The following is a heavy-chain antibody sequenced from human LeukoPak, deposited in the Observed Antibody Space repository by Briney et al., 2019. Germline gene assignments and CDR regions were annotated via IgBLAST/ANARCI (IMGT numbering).Heavy chain of an antibody. CDR2: ISYDGSNK. D-gene: IGHD6-25*01. CDR1: GFTFSSYG. J-gene: IGHJ4*02. V-gene: IGHV3-30*18. CDR3: AKDRSSGDFDY. Sequence: GRSLRLPCAASGFTFSSYGMHWVRQAPGKGLEWVAVISYDGSNKYYADSVKGRFTISRDNSKNTLYLQMNSLRAEDTAVYYCAKDRSSGDFDYWGQGTLVTVSS.